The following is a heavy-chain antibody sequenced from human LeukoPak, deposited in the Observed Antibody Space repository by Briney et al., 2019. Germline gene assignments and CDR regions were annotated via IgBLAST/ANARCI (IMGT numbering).Heavy chain of an antibody. Sequence: ASVKVSCKASGYTFTGYYMHWVRQAPGQGLEWMGIINPSGGSTSYAQKFQGRVTMTRDTSTSTVYMELSSLRSEDTAVYYCARDPRQTMVEVVFDYWGQGTLVTVSS. V-gene: IGHV1-46*01. D-gene: IGHD3-10*01. CDR1: GYTFTGYY. CDR3: ARDPRQTMVEVVFDY. CDR2: INPSGGST. J-gene: IGHJ4*02.